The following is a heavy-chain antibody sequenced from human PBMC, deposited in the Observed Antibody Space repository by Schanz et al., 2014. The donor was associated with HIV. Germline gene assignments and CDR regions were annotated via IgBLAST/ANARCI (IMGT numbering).Heavy chain of an antibody. J-gene: IGHJ4*02. Sequence: QVQVQQTGAGLLKPSETLTLTCVVYGGSFSGHYWSWIRQSPGKGLEWIGEFYQRGGTDYSPSCKSRITMSLDAPKNQFSLNLRFVTAADTAVYYCGRGTDDFPPDSWGQGTQVIVSS. V-gene: IGHV4-34*01. D-gene: IGHD3-3*01. CDR2: FYQRGGT. CDR3: GRGTDDFPPDS. CDR1: GGSFSGHY.